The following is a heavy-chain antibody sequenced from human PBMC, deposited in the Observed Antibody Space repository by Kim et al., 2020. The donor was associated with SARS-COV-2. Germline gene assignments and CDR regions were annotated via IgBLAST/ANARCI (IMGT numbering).Heavy chain of an antibody. D-gene: IGHD3-10*01. CDR2: ST. J-gene: IGHJ4*02. V-gene: IGHV3-74*01. Sequence: STGYADYVKCRVTISKDNAKNTVYLQMSSLRADDTAVYYCARDSGRIVDYWGQGTLVTVAS. CDR3: ARDSGRIVDY.